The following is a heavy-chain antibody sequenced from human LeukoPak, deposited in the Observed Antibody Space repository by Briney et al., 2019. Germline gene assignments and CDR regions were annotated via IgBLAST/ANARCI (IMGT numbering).Heavy chain of an antibody. Sequence: GGTLRFTGAASGFTFSVYWMGWVGQAPGKGLKGVANINQDGSQKYYVDSVKGRFTISRDNAKNSLFLQMRSPRAEDTSVYSCVAGDWGARDSFDLWGRGTMVTVSS. CDR3: VAGDWGARDSFDL. J-gene: IGHJ3*01. CDR2: INQDGSQK. D-gene: IGHD2-21*02. CDR1: GFTFSVYW. V-gene: IGHV3-7*01.